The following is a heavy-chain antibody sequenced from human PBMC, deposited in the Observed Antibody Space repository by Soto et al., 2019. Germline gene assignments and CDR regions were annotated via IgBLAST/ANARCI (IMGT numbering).Heavy chain of an antibody. CDR3: ARELRFGEDYYGMDV. CDR2: IYYSGST. V-gene: IGHV4-31*03. CDR1: GGSISSGGYY. D-gene: IGHD3-10*01. J-gene: IGHJ6*02. Sequence: QVQLQESGPGLVKPSQTLSLTCTVSGGSISSGGYYWSWIRQHPGKGLEWIGYIYYSGSTYYNPSLKSRVTISLDTSKNQFTLKLSTVTAADTAVYYCARELRFGEDYYGMDVWGHGPTVTVSS.